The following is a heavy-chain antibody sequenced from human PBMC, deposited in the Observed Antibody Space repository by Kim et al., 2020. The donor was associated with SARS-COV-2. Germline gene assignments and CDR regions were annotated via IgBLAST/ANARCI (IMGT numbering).Heavy chain of an antibody. J-gene: IGHJ4*02. Sequence: GGSLRLSCAASGFTFSSYSMNWVRQAPGKGLEWVSFISSDYSTTYYADSVKGRFTISRDNAKNSLYLQMNSLRAEDTAVYYCARGSQVRGIACDYWGQGTLVTVSS. D-gene: IGHD2-21*01. CDR3: ARGSQVRGIACDY. V-gene: IGHV3-48*01. CDR1: GFTFSSYS. CDR2: ISSDYSTT.